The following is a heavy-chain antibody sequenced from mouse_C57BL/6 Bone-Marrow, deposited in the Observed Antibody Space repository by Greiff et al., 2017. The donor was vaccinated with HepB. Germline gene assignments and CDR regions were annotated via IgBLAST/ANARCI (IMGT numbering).Heavy chain of an antibody. V-gene: IGHV1-74*01. D-gene: IGHD4-1*02. Sequence: VQLQQPGAELVKPGASVKVSCKASGYTFTSYWMHWVKQRPGQGLEWIGRIHPSVSDTNYNQKFKGKATLTVDKSSSTAYMQLSSLTSEDSAVYYCAINPTGFYAMDYWGQGTSVTVSS. CDR1: GYTFTSYW. CDR3: AINPTGFYAMDY. CDR2: IHPSVSDT. J-gene: IGHJ4*01.